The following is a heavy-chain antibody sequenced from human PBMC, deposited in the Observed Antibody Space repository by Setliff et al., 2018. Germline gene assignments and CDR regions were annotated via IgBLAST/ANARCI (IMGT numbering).Heavy chain of an antibody. D-gene: IGHD4-4*01. V-gene: IGHV4-59*08. CDR1: GDSINENH. Sequence: PSETLSLTCNVSGDSINENHWTWIRQPPGKGLEWVGYIHYSGSTSYNPSLKSRVTMSVDTSTNQLSLKLSSVTAADTAVYYCSRGPSKVQFDTWGRGIPVTVSS. CDR3: SRGPSKVQFDT. J-gene: IGHJ5*02. CDR2: IHYSGST.